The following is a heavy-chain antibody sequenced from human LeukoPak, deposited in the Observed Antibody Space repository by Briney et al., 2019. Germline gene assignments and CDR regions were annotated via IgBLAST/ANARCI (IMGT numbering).Heavy chain of an antibody. CDR1: GLSLSTSGVG. J-gene: IGHJ4*02. Sequence: KESGPTLVKPTQTLTLTCTFSGLSLSTSGVGVGWIRQPPGKALERLALIYWDDDRRYSRSLKSRLTITKDTSKNQVVLTMTNVDPVDTATYFCAHAPFYGNYFEYWGQGTLVTVSS. CDR3: AHAPFYGNYFEY. D-gene: IGHD2/OR15-2a*01. V-gene: IGHV2-5*02. CDR2: IYWDDDR.